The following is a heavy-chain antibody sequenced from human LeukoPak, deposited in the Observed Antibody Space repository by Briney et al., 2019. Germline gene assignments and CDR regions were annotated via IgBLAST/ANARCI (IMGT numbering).Heavy chain of an antibody. J-gene: IGHJ4*02. CDR3: AKAPGIIAAAGIFDY. V-gene: IGHV3-30*18. D-gene: IGHD6-13*01. CDR2: ISYDGSNK. CDR1: RFTFSTYG. Sequence: GGSLRLSCAASRFTFSTYGMHWVRQAPGKGLEWVAVISYDGSNKYYADSVKGRFTISRDNSKNTLYLQMNSLRAEDTAVYYCAKAPGIIAAAGIFDYWGQGTLVTVSS.